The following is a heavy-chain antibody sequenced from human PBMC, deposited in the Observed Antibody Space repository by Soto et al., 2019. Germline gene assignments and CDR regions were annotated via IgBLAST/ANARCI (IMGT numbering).Heavy chain of an antibody. J-gene: IGHJ6*02. CDR3: LKVPGGSSPYYYYGMDV. V-gene: IGHV3-23*01. D-gene: IGHD6-6*01. CDR1: GFTFSSCA. CDR2: IIDSGGST. Sequence: GGSLRLCCAASGFTFSSCAMGWVRQAPGKGLEWVSDIIDSGGSTYYADSVKGRFTISRDNSKNTLYLQMNSLRAEDTAVYYFLKVPGGSSPYYYYGMDVWGQGTTVTVSS.